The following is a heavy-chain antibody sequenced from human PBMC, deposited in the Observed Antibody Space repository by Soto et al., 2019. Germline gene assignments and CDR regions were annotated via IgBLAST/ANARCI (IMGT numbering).Heavy chain of an antibody. V-gene: IGHV3-23*01. CDR1: GFTFSSYA. J-gene: IGHJ4*02. CDR3: AKGRGEKWNFHY. Sequence: EVQLLESGGGSVQPGGSLRLACAASGFTFSSYAMHWVRRPPRKGLECVSSISGSGGTAYYADSVKGRLSISRDSLMNTLNLQMNSLRAEDMAVYYCAKGRGEKWNFHYWGQETLVTVSS. CDR2: ISGSGGTA. D-gene: IGHD1-7*01.